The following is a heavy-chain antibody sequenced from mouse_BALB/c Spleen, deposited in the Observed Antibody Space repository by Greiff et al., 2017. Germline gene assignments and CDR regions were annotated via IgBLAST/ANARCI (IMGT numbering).Heavy chain of an antibody. Sequence: EVKLVESGPGLVKPSQSLSLTCTVTGYSITSDYAWNWIRQFPGNKLEWMGYISYSGSTSYNPSLKSRISITRDTSKNQFFLQLNSVTTEDTATYYCARTGLYYAMDYWGQGTSVTVSS. CDR1: GYSITSDYA. J-gene: IGHJ4*01. D-gene: IGHD4-1*01. CDR2: ISYSGST. CDR3: ARTGLYYAMDY. V-gene: IGHV3-2*02.